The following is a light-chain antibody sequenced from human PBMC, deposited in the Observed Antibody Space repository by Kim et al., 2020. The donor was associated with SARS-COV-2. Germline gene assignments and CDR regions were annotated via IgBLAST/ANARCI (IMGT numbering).Light chain of an antibody. J-gene: IGKJ1*01. CDR3: QRYHSARWT. V-gene: IGKV1-27*01. CDR2: GAS. Sequence: SASVGDRVTITCRASQGISNYLAWYQQKPGKVPKLLIYGASTLQSGVPSRFSGSGSATDFTLTISRLQSEDVSTYYCQRYHSARWTFGQGTKLEI. CDR1: QGISNY.